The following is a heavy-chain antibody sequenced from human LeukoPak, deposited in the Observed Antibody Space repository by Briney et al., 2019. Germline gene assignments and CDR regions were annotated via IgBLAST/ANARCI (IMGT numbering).Heavy chain of an antibody. CDR3: ARAPSGYYPYYFDY. D-gene: IGHD3-22*01. CDR2: INHSGST. Sequence: KTSGTLSLTCAVSGGSISSSNWWSWVRQPPGKGLEWIGEINHSGSTNYNPSLKSRVTISVDTSKNQFSLKLSSVTAADTAVYYCARAPSGYYPYYFDYWGQGTLVTVSS. CDR1: GGSISSSNW. J-gene: IGHJ4*02. V-gene: IGHV4-4*02.